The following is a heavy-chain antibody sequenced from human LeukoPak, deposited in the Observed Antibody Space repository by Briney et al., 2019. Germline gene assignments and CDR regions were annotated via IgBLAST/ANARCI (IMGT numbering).Heavy chain of an antibody. V-gene: IGHV3-64D*08. CDR2: ISSSGDST. D-gene: IGHD6-19*01. CDR3: VKDGMAVAGTAPLDY. CDR1: GFTFSSYA. Sequence: GGSLRLSCSASGFTFSSYATHWVRQAPGKGLEYVSAISSSGDSTYYADSVKGRFTISRDNSKNTLYLQMSSLRPEDAAVYYCVKDGMAVAGTAPLDYWGLGILVTVSS. J-gene: IGHJ4*02.